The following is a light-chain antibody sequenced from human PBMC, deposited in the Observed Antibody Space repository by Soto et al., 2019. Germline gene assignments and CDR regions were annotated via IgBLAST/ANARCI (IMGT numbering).Light chain of an antibody. CDR1: QSVSTSF. Sequence: VLTQSPVTLAFSPCEIATLSFSSSQSVSTSFLAWYQHKPAQAPRLLIYATSSRATGIPDRFSGSGSGTDFTLTISRLEPEDFAVYYCQQYGSSPLTFGGGTKVDIK. CDR2: ATS. J-gene: IGKJ4*01. CDR3: QQYGSSPLT. V-gene: IGKV3-20*01.